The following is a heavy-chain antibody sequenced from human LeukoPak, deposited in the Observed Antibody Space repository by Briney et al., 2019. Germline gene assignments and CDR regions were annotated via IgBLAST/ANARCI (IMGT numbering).Heavy chain of an antibody. V-gene: IGHV3-30-3*01. CDR3: ARDHYPAIYSSSWDDAFDI. Sequence: GGSLRLSCAASGFTFSSYAMHWVRQAPGKGLEWVAVISYDGSNKYYADSVKGRFTISRDNSENTLYLQMNSLRAEDTAVYYCARDHYPAIYSSSWDDAFDIWGQGTMVTVSS. CDR1: GFTFSSYA. J-gene: IGHJ3*02. D-gene: IGHD6-13*01. CDR2: ISYDGSNK.